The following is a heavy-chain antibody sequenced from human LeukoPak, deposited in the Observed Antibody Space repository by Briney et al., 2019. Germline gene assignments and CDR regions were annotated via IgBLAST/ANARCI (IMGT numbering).Heavy chain of an antibody. CDR2: IYYSGST. CDR3: ARGAGGSGRPIDY. CDR1: GGSISSYY. V-gene: IGHV4-59*01. J-gene: IGHJ4*02. D-gene: IGHD3-10*01. Sequence: RPSETLSLTCTVSGGSISSYYWSWIRQPPGKGLEWIGYIYYSGSTNYNPSLKSRVTISVDTSKNQFSLKLSSVTAADTAVYYCARGAGGSGRPIDYWGQGTLVTVSP.